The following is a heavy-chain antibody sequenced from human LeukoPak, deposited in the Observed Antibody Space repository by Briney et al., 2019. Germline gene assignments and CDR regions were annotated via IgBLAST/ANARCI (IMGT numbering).Heavy chain of an antibody. V-gene: IGHV3-66*01. Sequence: GGSLRLSCAASGFTFSSYAMSWVRQAPGKGLEWVSVIRSIGTTYYADSVKGRFTISRDNSKNTLYLQMNSLRAEDTAVYYCARVPGPYSGSYGPRDWGQGTLVTVSS. J-gene: IGHJ4*02. CDR3: ARVPGPYSGSYGPRD. CDR2: IRSIGTT. CDR1: GFTFSSYA. D-gene: IGHD1-26*01.